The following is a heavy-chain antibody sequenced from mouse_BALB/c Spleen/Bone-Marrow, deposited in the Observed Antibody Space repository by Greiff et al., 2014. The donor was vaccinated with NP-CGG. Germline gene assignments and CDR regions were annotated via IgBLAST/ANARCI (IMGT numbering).Heavy chain of an antibody. CDR3: SREGGF. V-gene: IGHV1-87*01. Sequence: QVQLQQPGAELARPGASVKMSCKASGYTFTSYWMQWVKQRPGQGLEWIGAIYPGDGDTRYTQKFKGKATLTADTSSSTAYMQLSSFAAGDSAFYSCSREGGFWGQGTTLTVSS. J-gene: IGHJ2*01. D-gene: IGHD3-1*01. CDR1: GYTFTSYW. CDR2: IYPGDGDT.